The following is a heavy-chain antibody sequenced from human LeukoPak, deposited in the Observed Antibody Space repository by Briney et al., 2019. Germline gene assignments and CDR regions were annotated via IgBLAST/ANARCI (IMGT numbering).Heavy chain of an antibody. CDR2: INPNSGGT. J-gene: IGHJ4*02. CDR3: ARVPPASGGITGTTLFDY. Sequence: ASVKVSCTASGYTFTGYYMHWVRQAPGQGLEWMGWINPNSGGTNYAQKFQGRVTMTRDTSISTAYMELSRLRSDDTAVYYCARVPPASGGITGTTLFDYWGQGTLVTVSS. CDR1: GYTFTGYY. D-gene: IGHD1-7*01. V-gene: IGHV1-2*02.